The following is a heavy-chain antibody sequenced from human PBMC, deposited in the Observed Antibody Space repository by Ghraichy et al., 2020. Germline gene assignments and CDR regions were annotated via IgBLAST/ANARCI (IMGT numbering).Heavy chain of an antibody. J-gene: IGHJ4*02. CDR2: IYYSGST. CDR3: AREGRWSVAPLDY. V-gene: IGHV4-59*01. Sequence: SETLSLTCTVSGGSISSYYWSWIRQPPGKGLEWIGYIYYSGSTNYNPSLKSRVTISVDTFKNQFSLKLSSVTAADTAVYYCAREGRWSVAPLDYWGQGTLVTVSS. D-gene: IGHD5-24*01. CDR1: GGSISSYY.